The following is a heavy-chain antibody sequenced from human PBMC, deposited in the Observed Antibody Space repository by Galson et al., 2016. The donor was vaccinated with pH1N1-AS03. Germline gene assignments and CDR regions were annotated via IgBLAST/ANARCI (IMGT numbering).Heavy chain of an antibody. CDR2: IYHNGNS. D-gene: IGHD6-25*01. CDR1: GDSISSNHW. Sequence: TLSLTCAVSGDSISSNHWWTWVRQPPGKGLEWIAEIYHNGNSNHNPTLKSRVSISVDKSKNQFSLNLSSVTAADTAVYYCARAGQRHRVGDYWGHGTLVTVSS. J-gene: IGHJ4*01. V-gene: IGHV4-4*02. CDR3: ARAGQRHRVGDY.